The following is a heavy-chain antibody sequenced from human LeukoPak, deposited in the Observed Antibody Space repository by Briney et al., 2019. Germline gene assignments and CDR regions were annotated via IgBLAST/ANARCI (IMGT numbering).Heavy chain of an antibody. CDR2: IIPIFGTA. Sequence: KVSCKASGGTFSSYAISWVRQAPGQGLEWMGGIIPIFGTANYAQKFQGRVTITTDESTSTAYMELSSLRSEDTAVYYCASFSGRVVGAFDIWGQGTMVTVSS. V-gene: IGHV1-69*05. J-gene: IGHJ3*02. CDR1: GGTFSSYA. CDR3: ASFSGRVVGAFDI. D-gene: IGHD1-26*01.